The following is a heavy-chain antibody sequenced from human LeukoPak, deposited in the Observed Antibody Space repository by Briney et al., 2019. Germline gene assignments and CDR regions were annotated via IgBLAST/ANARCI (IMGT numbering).Heavy chain of an antibody. CDR3: ARHPNTAAAIYYFDY. CDR1: GGAFSGYY. J-gene: IGHJ4*02. CDR2: INHSGST. D-gene: IGHD6-13*01. V-gene: IGHV4-34*01. Sequence: SETLSLTCAVYGGAFSGYYCSWIRQPPGKGLEWIGEINHSGSTNYNPSLKSRVTISVDTSKNQFSLKLSSVTAADTAVYYCARHPNTAAAIYYFDYWGQGTLVTVSS.